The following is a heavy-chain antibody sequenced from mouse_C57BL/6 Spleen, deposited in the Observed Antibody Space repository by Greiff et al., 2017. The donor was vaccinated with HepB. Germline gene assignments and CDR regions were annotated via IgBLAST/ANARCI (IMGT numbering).Heavy chain of an antibody. D-gene: IGHD4-1*01. CDR2: INPSSGYT. Sequence: VQGVESGAELAKPGASVKLSCKASGYTFTSYWMHWVKQRPGQGLEWIGYINPSSGYTKYNQKFKDKATLTADKSSSTAYMQLSSLTYEDSAVYYCAANWDPFDYWGQGTTLTVSS. CDR1: GYTFTSYW. V-gene: IGHV1-7*01. J-gene: IGHJ2*01. CDR3: AANWDPFDY.